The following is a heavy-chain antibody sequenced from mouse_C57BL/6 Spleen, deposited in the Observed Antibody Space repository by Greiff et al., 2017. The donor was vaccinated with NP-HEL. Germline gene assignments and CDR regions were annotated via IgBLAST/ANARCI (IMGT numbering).Heavy chain of an antibody. Sequence: EVQLVESGTVLARPGASVKMSCKTSGYTFTSYWMHWVKQRPGQGLEWIGAIYPGNSDTSYNQKFKGKAKLTAVTSASTAYMELSSLTNEDSAVYYGTRGGLVEFARYAMDYWGQGTSVTVSS. CDR2: IYPGNSDT. V-gene: IGHV1-5*01. CDR3: TRGGLVEFARYAMDY. J-gene: IGHJ4*01. CDR1: GYTFTSYW.